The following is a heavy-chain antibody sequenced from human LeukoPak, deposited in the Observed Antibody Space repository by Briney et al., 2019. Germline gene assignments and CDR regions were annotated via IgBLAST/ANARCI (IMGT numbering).Heavy chain of an antibody. J-gene: IGHJ4*02. CDR2: IYYSGST. D-gene: IGHD6-13*01. CDR3: ARGAEASSWYFDY. Sequence: SETLSLTCTVSGGSISSYYWSWIRQPPGKGLEWIGYIYYSGSTNYNPSLKSRVTISVDTSKNQFSLKLSSVTAADTAVYYCARGAEASSWYFDYWGQGTLVTVSP. V-gene: IGHV4-59*01. CDR1: GGSISSYY.